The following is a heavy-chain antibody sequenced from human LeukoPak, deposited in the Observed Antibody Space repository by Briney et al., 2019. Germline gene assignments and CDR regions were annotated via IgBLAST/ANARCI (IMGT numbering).Heavy chain of an antibody. CDR1: GGSISSYY. Sequence: TTSETLSLTCTVSGGSISSYYWSWIRQPAGKGLEWIGRIYTSGSTIYNPSLKSRVTMSVDTSKNQFSLKLSSVTAADTAVYYCARVAAADADYYYYYMDVWGKGTAVTVSS. CDR3: ARVAAADADYYYYYMDV. CDR2: IYTSGST. V-gene: IGHV4-4*07. J-gene: IGHJ6*03. D-gene: IGHD6-13*01.